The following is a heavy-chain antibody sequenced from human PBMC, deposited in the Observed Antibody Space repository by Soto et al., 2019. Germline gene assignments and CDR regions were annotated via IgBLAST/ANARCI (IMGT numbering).Heavy chain of an antibody. V-gene: IGHV4-30-4*01. Sequence: QVQLQESGPGLVKPSQTLSLTCTVSGGSISSGDYYWSWIRQPPGKGLEGIGYIYYSGSTYYNPSLKSRVTISVDTSKNQFSLKLSSVTAADTAVYYCARWVDFGATNRNFDYWGQGTLVTVSS. J-gene: IGHJ4*02. D-gene: IGHD2-15*01. CDR3: ARWVDFGATNRNFDY. CDR2: IYYSGST. CDR1: GGSISSGDYY.